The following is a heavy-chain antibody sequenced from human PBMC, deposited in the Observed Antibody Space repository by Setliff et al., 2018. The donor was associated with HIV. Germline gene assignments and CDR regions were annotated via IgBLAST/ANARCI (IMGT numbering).Heavy chain of an antibody. CDR1: GFTFSNYW. V-gene: IGHV3-7*05. D-gene: IGHD1-26*01. CDR2: IKQDGSEK. J-gene: IGHJ4*02. Sequence: PRGSLRLSCAASGFTFSNYWMSWVRQAPGKGLEWVANIKQDGSEKNYMYSLKGRFTISRDNAKNSLYLQMNSLRVEDTAVYYCATDCAVVGGTGSLDSWGQGTLVTVS. CDR3: ATDCAVVGGTGSLDS.